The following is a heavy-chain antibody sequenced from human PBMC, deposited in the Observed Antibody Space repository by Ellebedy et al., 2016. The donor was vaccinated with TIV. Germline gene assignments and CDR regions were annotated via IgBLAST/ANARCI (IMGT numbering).Heavy chain of an antibody. CDR2: IDHFGSA. D-gene: IGHD2-2*01. V-gene: IGHV4-34*01. CDR3: ARGPTENVVVPVAMQFNP. CDR1: GGSFSGYY. J-gene: IGHJ5*02. Sequence: SETLSLXCAVYGGSFSGYYWTWIRQPPGKGLEWIGEIDHFGSANYNASLRSRVTISIDTSKNQFSLNLDSVTAADTAVYYCARGPTENVVVPVAMQFNPWGQGTLVTVSS.